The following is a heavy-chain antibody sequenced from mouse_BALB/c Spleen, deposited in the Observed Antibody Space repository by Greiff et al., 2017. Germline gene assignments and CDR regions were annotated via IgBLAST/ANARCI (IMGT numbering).Heavy chain of an antibody. CDR3: ARMIYDGYYEAY. Sequence: VQLQESGPGLVAPSQSLSITCTVSGFSLTSYGVHWVRQPPGKGLEWLGVIWAGGSTNYNSALMSRLSISKDNSKSQVFLKMNSLQTDDTAMYYCARMIYDGYYEAYWGQGTLVTVSA. CDR1: GFSLTSYG. CDR2: IWAGGST. D-gene: IGHD2-3*01. J-gene: IGHJ3*01. V-gene: IGHV2-9*02.